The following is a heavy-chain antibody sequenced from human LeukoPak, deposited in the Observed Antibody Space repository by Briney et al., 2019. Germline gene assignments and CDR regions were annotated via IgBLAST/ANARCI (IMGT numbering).Heavy chain of an antibody. CDR2: MFPSGSP. CDR1: GDSFSSYY. D-gene: IGHD3-10*01. V-gene: IGHV4-4*08. CDR3: ARAVYGSGSHFFDY. J-gene: IGHJ4*02. Sequence: SETLSLTCTVSGDSFSSYYWDWIRQPPGKGLEWVGYMFPSGSPSHNPSLKSRVTMSADRSKNQLSLKVDSVTAADTAVYYCARAVYGSGSHFFDYWGQGILVTVSS.